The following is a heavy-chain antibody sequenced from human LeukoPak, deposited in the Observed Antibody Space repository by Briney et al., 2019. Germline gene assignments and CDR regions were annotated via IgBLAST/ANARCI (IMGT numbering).Heavy chain of an antibody. V-gene: IGHV4-34*01. D-gene: IGHD4-17*01. J-gene: IGHJ4*02. CDR2: INHSGST. CDR1: GGSFSGYY. CDR3: ASLTTVTTSPSGN. Sequence: SETLSLTCAGYGGSFSGYYWSWIRQPPGKGLEGIGEINHSGSTNYNPSLKSRVTISVDTSKTQFSLKLSSVTAADTAVYYCASLTTVTTSPSGNWGQGTLITVSS.